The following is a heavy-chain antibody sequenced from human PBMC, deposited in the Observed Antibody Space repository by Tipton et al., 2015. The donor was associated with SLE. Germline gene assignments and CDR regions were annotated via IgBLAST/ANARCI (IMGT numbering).Heavy chain of an antibody. Sequence: SLRPSCAASGFTFDDYAMHWVRQAPGKGLEWVPGISWNSGSIGYADSVKGRFTISRDNAKNSLYLQMNSLRAEDTALYYCAKDGAVAGPRSLDYWGQGTLVTVSS. CDR2: ISWNSGSI. V-gene: IGHV3-9*01. D-gene: IGHD6-19*01. J-gene: IGHJ4*02. CDR3: AKDGAVAGPRSLDY. CDR1: GFTFDDYA.